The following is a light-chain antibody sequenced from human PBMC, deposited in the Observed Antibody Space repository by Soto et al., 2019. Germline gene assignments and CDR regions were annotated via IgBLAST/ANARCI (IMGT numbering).Light chain of an antibody. V-gene: IGLV1-51*01. CDR3: GSWDSSLSADG. CDR2: DDN. CDR1: SSNIGGNS. J-gene: IGLJ1*01. Sequence: QSVLTQPPSVSAAPGQKVTISCSGSSSNIGGNSVSWYQQLPGTAPKLLIYDDNKRPSGIPDRFSGSKSGTSATPGITGFQTGDEADYYCGSWDSSLSADGFGTGTKVTV.